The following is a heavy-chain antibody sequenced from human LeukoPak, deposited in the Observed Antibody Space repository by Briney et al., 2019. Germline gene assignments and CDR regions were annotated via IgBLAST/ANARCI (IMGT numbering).Heavy chain of an antibody. CDR2: IYYSGST. D-gene: IGHD1-1*01. CDR3: ARHWNDVGAFDI. J-gene: IGHJ3*02. Sequence: SETLSLTCTVSGDSITNYYWGWIRQPPGKGLEWIGSIYYSGSTYYNPSLKSRVTISVDTSKNQFSLKLSSVTAADTAVYYCARHWNDVGAFDIWGQGTMVTVSS. CDR1: GDSITNYY. V-gene: IGHV4-39*01.